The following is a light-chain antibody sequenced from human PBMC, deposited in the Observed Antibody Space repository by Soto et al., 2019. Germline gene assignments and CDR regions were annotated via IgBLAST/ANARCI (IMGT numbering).Light chain of an antibody. J-gene: IGKJ4*01. Sequence: EIVLTQSPGTLSLSPGQRATLSCRASQSVDTDYLAWYQQKAGQAPRLLIYDASSRATGIPNRFSGSGSGTDFPLTISRLEPEDFAVYYCQQYARSPRTFGGGTKVEIK. V-gene: IGKV3-20*01. CDR3: QQYARSPRT. CDR1: QSVDTDY. CDR2: DAS.